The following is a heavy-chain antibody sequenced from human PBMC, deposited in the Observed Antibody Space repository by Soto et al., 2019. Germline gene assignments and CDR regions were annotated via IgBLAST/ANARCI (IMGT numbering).Heavy chain of an antibody. J-gene: IGHJ6*02. Sequence: PAGGLGHSCSPSGLPLSSYTRPLVRQAPGKGLGWVAVISYDGSNKYYADSVKGRFTISRDNSKNTLYLQMNSLRAEDTAVYYCARGEEYSSSLVVYYYYGMDFWGQGT. CDR1: GLPLSSYT. V-gene: IGHV3-30-3*01. CDR2: ISYDGSNK. D-gene: IGHD6-6*01. CDR3: ARGEEYSSSLVVYYYYGMDF.